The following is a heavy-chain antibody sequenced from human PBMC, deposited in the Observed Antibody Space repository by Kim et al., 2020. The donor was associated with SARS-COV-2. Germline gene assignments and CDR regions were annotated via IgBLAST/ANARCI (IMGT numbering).Heavy chain of an antibody. CDR1: GFTFSSYS. CDR3: ARGGGLELLSY. Sequence: GGSLRLSCAASGFTFSSYSMNWVRQAPGKGLEWVSSISSSSSYIYYADSVKGRFTISRDNANNSLYLQMNSLRAEDTAVYYCARGGGLELLSYWGQGTLVTVSS. V-gene: IGHV3-21*01. J-gene: IGHJ4*02. D-gene: IGHD1-7*01. CDR2: ISSSSSYI.